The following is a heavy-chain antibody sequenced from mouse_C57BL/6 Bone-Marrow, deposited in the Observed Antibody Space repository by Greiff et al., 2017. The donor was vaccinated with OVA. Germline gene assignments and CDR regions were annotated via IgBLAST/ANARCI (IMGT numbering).Heavy chain of an antibody. CDR2: IDPSDSYT. CDR3: SLYYSKGGWYFDV. V-gene: IGHV1-69*01. J-gene: IGHJ1*03. CDR1: GYTFTSYW. D-gene: IGHD2-5*01. Sequence: VQLQQPGAELVMPGASVKLSCKASGYTFTSYWMHWVKPRPGQGLEWIGEIDPSDSYTNYNQKFKGKSTLTVDKSSSTAYMQLSSLTSEDSAVYYCSLYYSKGGWYFDVWGTGTTVTVSS.